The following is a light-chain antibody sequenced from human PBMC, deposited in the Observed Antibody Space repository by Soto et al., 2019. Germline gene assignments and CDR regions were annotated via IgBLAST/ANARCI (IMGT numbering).Light chain of an antibody. Sequence: QSALTQPASVSGSPGQSITISCTGTSSDVGAYKYVSWYQQHADKAPKLLIYDVSSRSSGISDRFSGSKSGNTASLTIIGLQAEDEADYYCSSYAGTSIPYVVFGGGTMLTVL. J-gene: IGLJ2*01. CDR3: SSYAGTSIPYVV. CDR2: DVS. V-gene: IGLV2-14*03. CDR1: SSDVGAYKY.